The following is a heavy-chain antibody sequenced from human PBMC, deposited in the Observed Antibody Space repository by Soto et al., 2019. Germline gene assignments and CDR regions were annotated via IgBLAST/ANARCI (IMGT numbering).Heavy chain of an antibody. CDR3: ARERESVSGDNATVTGHWANC. D-gene: IGHD4-17*01. CDR1: GYTVTIYA. CDR2: INAGNGNT. Sequence: ASVKVACKASGYTVTIYAMDGVRQAPGQRLEWMGWINAGNGNTKYSQKFQGRVTITRDTSASTAYMELSSLRSEDTAVYYCARERESVSGDNATVTGHWANCWGQGTLVTVSS. V-gene: IGHV1-3*01. J-gene: IGHJ4*02.